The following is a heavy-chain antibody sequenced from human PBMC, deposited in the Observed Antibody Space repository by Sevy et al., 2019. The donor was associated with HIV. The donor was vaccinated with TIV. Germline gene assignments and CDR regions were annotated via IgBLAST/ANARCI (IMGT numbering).Heavy chain of an antibody. CDR2: VSGSGDRT. CDR1: GFTFNTYA. V-gene: IGHV3-23*01. CDR3: AKLSSFLVGGTYFDY. D-gene: IGHD1-26*01. Sequence: GGSLRLSCAASGFTFNTYAMSWVRQAPGKGLKWVSAVSGSGDRTYYADSVKGRFTISRDNSKNTVHLQMNSLRAEDTAVHYCAKLSSFLVGGTYFDYWGQGTLVTVSS. J-gene: IGHJ4*02.